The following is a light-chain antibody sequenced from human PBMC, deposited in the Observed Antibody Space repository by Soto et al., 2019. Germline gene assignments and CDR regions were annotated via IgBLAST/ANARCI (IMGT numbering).Light chain of an antibody. J-gene: IGLJ1*01. CDR2: EVT. CDR3: SSYTSSSTQV. V-gene: IGLV2-14*01. Sequence: QSVLTQPASVSGSPGRSITIPCTGTISDVGGYNYVSWYQHHPGRAPKLMIYEVTNRHSGVSNRFSGYQPGKTASLTISGLQAEDAGDYYCSSYTSSSTQVFGSGTKVTVL. CDR1: ISDVGGYNY.